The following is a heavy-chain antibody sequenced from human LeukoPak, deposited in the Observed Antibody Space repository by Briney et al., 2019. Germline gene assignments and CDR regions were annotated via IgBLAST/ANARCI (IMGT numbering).Heavy chain of an antibody. CDR1: GYTFTGYY. CDR2: INPNSGGT. V-gene: IGHV1-2*06. J-gene: IGHJ4*02. Sequence: ASVKVSCKASGYTFTGYYMHWVRQAPGQGLEWMGRINPNSGGTNYAQKFQGRVTMTRDTSISTAYMELSRLRSDDTAVYYCARDITFRGYALGYWGQGTLVTVSS. D-gene: IGHD5-12*01. CDR3: ARDITFRGYALGY.